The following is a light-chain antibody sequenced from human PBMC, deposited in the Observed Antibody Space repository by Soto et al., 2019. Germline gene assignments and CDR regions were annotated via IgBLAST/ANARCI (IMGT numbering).Light chain of an antibody. CDR3: TSYTISSTQV. CDR2: EVS. V-gene: IGLV2-14*01. CDR1: SSDVGGYNY. J-gene: IGLJ1*01. Sequence: QSALTQPASVSGSPGQSITISCTGTSSDVGGYNYVSWYQHHPGKAPKLMIYEVSNRPSGVSNRFSGSKSGNTASLTISGLQAEDEADYYCTSYTISSTQVFGTGTQLTVL.